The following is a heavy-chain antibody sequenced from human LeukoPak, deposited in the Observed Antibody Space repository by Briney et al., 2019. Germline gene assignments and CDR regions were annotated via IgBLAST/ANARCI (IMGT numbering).Heavy chain of an antibody. J-gene: IGHJ4*02. CDR1: GFTFSSYA. D-gene: IGHD2/OR15-2a*01. Sequence: GGSLRLSCAASGFTFSSYAMSWVRQAPGKGLEWVSVVSASGGSTYYADSVKGRFTISRDNSKNTLNLQMNSLRAEDTAVYYCAKLWALYYFDFWGQGTLVTVSS. CDR2: VSASGGST. CDR3: AKLWALYYFDF. V-gene: IGHV3-23*01.